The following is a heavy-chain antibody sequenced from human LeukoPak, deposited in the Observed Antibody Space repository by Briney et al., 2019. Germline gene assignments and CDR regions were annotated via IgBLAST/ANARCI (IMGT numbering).Heavy chain of an antibody. CDR2: IKQEGREK. CDR1: GLTFSRFW. CDR3: AREEVLWFGELFYDY. D-gene: IGHD3-10*01. V-gene: IGHV3-7*03. J-gene: IGHJ4*02. Sequence: PGRCLRLACAASGLTFSRFWMSCVRPPAGNVLEWVANIKQEGREKYYVDSEKRQFTISRDNAKNSLYLQMNSLRAEDTAVYDCAREEVLWFGELFYDYWGQGTLVTVSS.